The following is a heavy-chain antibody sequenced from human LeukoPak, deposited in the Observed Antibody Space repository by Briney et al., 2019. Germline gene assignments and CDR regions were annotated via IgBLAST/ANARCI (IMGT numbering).Heavy chain of an antibody. D-gene: IGHD2-15*01. Sequence: SETLSLTCTVSGGSISSSSYYWGWIRQPPGKGLEWIGSIYYSGSTYYNPSLKSRVTISVDTSKNQFSLKLSSVTAADTAVYYCARRTFVVVAAYDYWGQGTLVTVSS. V-gene: IGHV4-39*07. CDR2: IYYSGST. J-gene: IGHJ4*02. CDR1: GGSISSSSYY. CDR3: ARRTFVVVAAYDY.